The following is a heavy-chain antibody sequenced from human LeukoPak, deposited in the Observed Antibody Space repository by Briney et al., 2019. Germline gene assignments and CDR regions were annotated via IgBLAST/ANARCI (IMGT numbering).Heavy chain of an antibody. CDR3: TSVGAGAFDY. V-gene: IGHV3-49*04. D-gene: IGHD1-26*01. Sequence: GGSLRLSCPAAGFTFGDYAMSWVRQAPGKWMEWDGFIISKAYGCTTEYAASVKGRFTRSRDDSKSIAYLQMNSLKTEDTAVYYWTSVGAGAFDYWGQGTLVTVSS. CDR2: IISKAYGCTT. CDR1: GFTFGDYA. J-gene: IGHJ4*02.